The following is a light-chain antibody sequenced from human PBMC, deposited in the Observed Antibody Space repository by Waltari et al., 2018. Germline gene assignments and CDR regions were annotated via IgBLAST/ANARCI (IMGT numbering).Light chain of an antibody. CDR3: QQYDISPLT. V-gene: IGKV3-20*01. CDR1: QTVRTTY. CDR2: GAS. J-gene: IGKJ4*01. Sequence: EIVLTQSPGTLSLSPGERATLSCRASQTVRTTYLAWYQQKPGQAPTLLIYGASSRATGIPDRFSRSGSGTDFSLTISSLEPEDFAVYYCQQYDISPLTFGGGTKVEIK.